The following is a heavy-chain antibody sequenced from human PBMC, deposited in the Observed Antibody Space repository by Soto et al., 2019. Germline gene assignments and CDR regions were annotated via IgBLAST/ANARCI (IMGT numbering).Heavy chain of an antibody. Sequence: PGGSLRLSCAASGFTFSSYEMNWVRQAPGKGLEWVSYISSSGSTIYYADSVKGRFTISRDNATNSLYLQMNSLRAEDTAVYYCARVSNPHDYGDYYYYYGMDVWGQGTTVTVSS. D-gene: IGHD4-17*01. CDR3: ARVSNPHDYGDYYYYYGMDV. CDR2: ISSSGSTI. V-gene: IGHV3-48*03. J-gene: IGHJ6*02. CDR1: GFTFSSYE.